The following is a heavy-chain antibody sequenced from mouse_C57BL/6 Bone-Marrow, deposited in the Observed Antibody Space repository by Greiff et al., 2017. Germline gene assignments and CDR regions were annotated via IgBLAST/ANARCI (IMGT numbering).Heavy chain of an antibody. CDR3: ARGDYYGGVYFDY. CDR1: GYTFTSYG. CDR2: IYPRSGNT. D-gene: IGHD1-1*02. Sequence: QVQLKQSGAELVRPGASVKLSCKASGYTFTSYGIRWVKQRPGQGLEWIGEIYPRSGNTYYNETFKGKATLTADKYSSTAYMELSSLTAEDSAVYFCARGDYYGGVYFDYWGQGTTLTVSS. V-gene: IGHV1-81*01. J-gene: IGHJ2*01.